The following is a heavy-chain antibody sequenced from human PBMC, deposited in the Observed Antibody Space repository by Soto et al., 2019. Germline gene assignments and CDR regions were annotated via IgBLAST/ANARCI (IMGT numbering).Heavy chain of an antibody. CDR1: GGTFSSYT. D-gene: IGHD5-12*01. CDR3: ARDQPGSDYDPHYYYSGMDV. V-gene: IGHV1-69*08. J-gene: IGHJ6*02. Sequence: QVQLVQSGAEVKKPGSSVKVSCKASGGTFSSYTISWVRQAPGQGLEWMGRIIPILGIANYAQKFQGRVTITADKSTSPAYMELSRLRSEDTAVYYCARDQPGSDYDPHYYYSGMDVRGQGTTVTVS. CDR2: IIPILGIA.